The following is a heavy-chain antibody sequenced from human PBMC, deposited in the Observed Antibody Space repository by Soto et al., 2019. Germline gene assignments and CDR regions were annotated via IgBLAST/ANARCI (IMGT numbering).Heavy chain of an antibody. D-gene: IGHD3-10*01. CDR3: ATRDRFGSFAGFDY. Sequence: EVQLLESGGGLVQPGGSLRLSCAASGFTFSTYAMHWVRQAPGKGLEWVSGITGSGANTYYGDSVKGRFTISRDNSKNTLDLQMNSLRAEDTAVYYCATRDRFGSFAGFDYWGQGTLVTVSS. V-gene: IGHV3-23*01. J-gene: IGHJ4*02. CDR1: GFTFSTYA. CDR2: ITGSGANT.